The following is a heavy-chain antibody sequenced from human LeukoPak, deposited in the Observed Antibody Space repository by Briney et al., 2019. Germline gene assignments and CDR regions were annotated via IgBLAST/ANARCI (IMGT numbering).Heavy chain of an antibody. D-gene: IGHD6-13*01. J-gene: IGHJ6*03. CDR3: ARQARTSSWYSLGYYYNYMNV. V-gene: IGHV4-34*01. CDR2: INDTGST. CDR1: GGSFSGYY. Sequence: QTSETLSLTCGVSGGSFSGYYLSWIRQPPGKGLEWIGEINDTGSTKYNPSLKSRVTISVDTSKNQISLTLSSVTIADTAVYFCARQARTSSWYSLGYYYNYMNVWGKGTTVTISS.